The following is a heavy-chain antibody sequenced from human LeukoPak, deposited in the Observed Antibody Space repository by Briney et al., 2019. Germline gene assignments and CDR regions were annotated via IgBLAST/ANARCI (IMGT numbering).Heavy chain of an antibody. CDR2: IYHSGST. CDR3: ARCGDYVGVDY. CDR1: GGSISSGGYY. J-gene: IGHJ4*02. Sequence: SSETLSLTCTVSGGSISSGGYYWSWIRQPPGKGLEWIGYIYHSGSTNYNPSLKSRVTISVDTSKNQFSLKLSSVTAADTAVYYCARCGDYVGVDYWGQGTLVTVSS. V-gene: IGHV4-61*08. D-gene: IGHD4-17*01.